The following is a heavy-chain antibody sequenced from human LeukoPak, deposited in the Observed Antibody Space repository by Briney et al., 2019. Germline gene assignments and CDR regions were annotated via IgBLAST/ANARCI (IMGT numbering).Heavy chain of an antibody. D-gene: IGHD6-13*01. CDR1: GYSFTNYW. J-gene: IGHJ4*02. CDR3: ARRHSSSWSFDY. V-gene: IGHV5-51*01. CDR2: FYPGDSNT. Sequence: GESLKISCKGSGYSFTNYWLGWVRQMPGKGLEWMGIFYPGDSNTRYNPSFQGQVTFSAGKSVNTAYLQWSSLRASDTAIYYCARRHSSSWSFDYWGQGTLVTVSS.